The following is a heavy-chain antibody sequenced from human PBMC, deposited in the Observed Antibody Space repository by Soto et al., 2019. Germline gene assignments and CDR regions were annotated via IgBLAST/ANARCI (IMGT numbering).Heavy chain of an antibody. V-gene: IGHV4-59*01. Sequence: SETLSLTCTVSGGSISSYYWSWIRQPPGKGLEWIGYIYYSGSTNYNPSLKSRVTISVDTSKNQFSLKLSSVTAADTAVYYCARDHKNYYGMDVWGQGTTVTVSS. CDR3: ARDHKNYYGMDV. J-gene: IGHJ6*02. CDR2: IYYSGST. CDR1: GGSISSYY.